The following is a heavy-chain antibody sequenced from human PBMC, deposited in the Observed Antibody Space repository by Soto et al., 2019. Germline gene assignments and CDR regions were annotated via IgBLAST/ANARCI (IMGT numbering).Heavy chain of an antibody. Sequence: SETLSLTCTVSGGSISSSSYYWGWIRQPPGKGLEWIGSIYYSGSTYYNPSLKSRVTISVDTSKNQFSLKLSSVTAADTAVYYCARHVSGIWGSYREGYFDYWGQGTLVTVSS. CDR1: GGSISSSSYY. V-gene: IGHV4-39*01. CDR2: IYYSGST. CDR3: ARHVSGIWGSYREGYFDY. D-gene: IGHD3-16*02. J-gene: IGHJ4*02.